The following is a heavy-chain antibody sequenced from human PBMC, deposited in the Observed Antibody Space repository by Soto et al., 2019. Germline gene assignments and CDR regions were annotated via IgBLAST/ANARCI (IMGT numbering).Heavy chain of an antibody. V-gene: IGHV4-34*01. CDR2: INHSGST. J-gene: IGHJ4*02. D-gene: IGHD3-3*01. CDR1: GGSFSGYY. Sequence: XETLSLTCAVYGGSFSGYYWSWIRQPPGKGLEWIGEINHSGSTNYNPSLKSRVTISVDTSKNQFSLKLSSVTAADTAVYYCARVPLITIFGVVIRQQFDYWGQGTLVTVSS. CDR3: ARVPLITIFGVVIRQQFDY.